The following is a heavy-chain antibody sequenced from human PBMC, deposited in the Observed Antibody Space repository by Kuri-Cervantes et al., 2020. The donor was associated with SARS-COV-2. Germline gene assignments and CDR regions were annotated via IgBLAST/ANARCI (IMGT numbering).Heavy chain of an antibody. V-gene: IGHV3-21*01. D-gene: IGHD1-20*01. CDR3: ARDLGNNWNDPFDY. CDR2: ISSSSSYI. Sequence: GEPLKISCGASGFTLSSYSMNWVRPAPGKGLEWVSSISSSSSYIYYADSVKGRFTISRDNAKNSLYLQMNSLRAEDTAVYYCARDLGNNWNDPFDYWGQGTLVTVSS. J-gene: IGHJ4*02. CDR1: GFTLSSYS.